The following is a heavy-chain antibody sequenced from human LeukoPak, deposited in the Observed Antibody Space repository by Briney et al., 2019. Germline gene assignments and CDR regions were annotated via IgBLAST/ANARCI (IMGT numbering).Heavy chain of an antibody. CDR3: ARHRERTSPYYYGMDV. Sequence: SETLSLTCTVSGGSLSSSSYYWGWLRQPPGRGLEWIGSIYYSGSTYYNPSLKSRVTISVDTSKNQFSLKLSSLTAADTAVYYCARHRERTSPYYYGMDVWGQGTTVAVSS. CDR1: GGSLSSSSYY. J-gene: IGHJ6*02. CDR2: IYYSGST. V-gene: IGHV4-39*01. D-gene: IGHD1-1*01.